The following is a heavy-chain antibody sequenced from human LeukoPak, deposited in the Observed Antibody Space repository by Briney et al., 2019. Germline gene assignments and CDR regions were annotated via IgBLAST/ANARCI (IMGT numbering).Heavy chain of an antibody. CDR3: AKITKATTPNY. CDR1: GLTFSNYA. V-gene: IGHV3-23*01. J-gene: IGHJ4*02. Sequence: GGSLRLSCAASGLTFSNYAMNWVRQASGKGLEWVSGITDSGRKTYYADSVKGRFSISRDNSKNAVYLQMSDLRAEDTAVYYCAKITKATTPNYWGQGTLVTVSS. CDR2: ITDSGRKT. D-gene: IGHD4-17*01.